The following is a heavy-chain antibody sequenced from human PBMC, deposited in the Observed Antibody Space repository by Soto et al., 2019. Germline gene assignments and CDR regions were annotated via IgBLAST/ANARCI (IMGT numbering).Heavy chain of an antibody. CDR1: GGTLSSFINYP. J-gene: IGHJ4*02. V-gene: IGHV1-69*06. Sequence: QMQLVQSGAEVKKPGSSVKVSCKASGGTLSSFINYPINWVRQAPGQGLEWMGGIVPNVGTVNYAQKFQGRLTITADKSTGTAYMELSSLRSEDTGIYYCARRDTSGFLRYLDNWAQGTLVTVSS. D-gene: IGHD3-3*01. CDR3: ARRDTSGFLRYLDN. CDR2: IVPNVGTV.